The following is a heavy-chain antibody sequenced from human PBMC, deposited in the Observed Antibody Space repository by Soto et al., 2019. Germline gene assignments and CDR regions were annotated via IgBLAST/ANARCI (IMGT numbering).Heavy chain of an antibody. CDR2: IYSSGTT. CDR3: ARAYGVDDYGMDV. D-gene: IGHD4-17*01. J-gene: IGHJ6*02. V-gene: IGHV4-30-4*01. CDR1: GDSIISGGFC. Sequence: PSETLSLTCTVSGDSIISGGFCWTWVRQSPGKGLEWIGNIYSSGTTSYNLSLRSRLLISVDTSKNESSLKVSSVTAADTAVYYCARAYGVDDYGMDVWGLGTTVTVSS.